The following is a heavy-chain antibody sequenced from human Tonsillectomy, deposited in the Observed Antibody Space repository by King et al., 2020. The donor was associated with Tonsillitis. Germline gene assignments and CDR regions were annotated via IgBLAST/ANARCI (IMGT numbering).Heavy chain of an antibody. J-gene: IGHJ5*02. Sequence: VQLVESGAEVKKPGESLKISCKGSGYSFTSYWIGWVRQMPGKGLEWMGIIYPGDSDTRYSPSFQGQVTISADKSISTAYLQWSSLKASDTAMYYCARHGWQYSSGWSGVHGGYNWFDPWGQGTLVTVSS. CDR2: IYPGDSDT. V-gene: IGHV5-51*01. CDR1: GYSFTSYW. CDR3: ARHGWQYSSGWSGVHGGYNWFDP. D-gene: IGHD6-19*01.